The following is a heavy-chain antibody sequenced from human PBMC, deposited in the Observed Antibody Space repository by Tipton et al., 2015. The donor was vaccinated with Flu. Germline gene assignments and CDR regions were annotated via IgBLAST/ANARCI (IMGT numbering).Heavy chain of an antibody. V-gene: IGHV4-59*01. Sequence: LRLSCTVSGGSFSSYHWSWIRQSPVKGLEWIGYIFYSGSTNYNPSLKSRVTISVDTSKNQFSLKLSSVTAADTAVYYCARVVCSGGSCYSGTYYGLDVWGQGTTVTVSS. CDR3: ARVVCSGGSCYSGTYYGLDV. J-gene: IGHJ6*02. D-gene: IGHD2-15*01. CDR1: GGSFSSYH. CDR2: IFYSGST.